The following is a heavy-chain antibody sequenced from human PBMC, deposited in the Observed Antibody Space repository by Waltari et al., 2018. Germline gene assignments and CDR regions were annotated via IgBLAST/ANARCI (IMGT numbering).Heavy chain of an antibody. D-gene: IGHD6-19*01. CDR3: VRGVAVAGNPNWFDP. CDR2: ITGDGSVT. J-gene: IGHJ5*02. CDR1: GFTFSTYW. Sequence: EVQLVESGGGLVQPGGSLTLSCAASGFTFSTYWMHWVRQAPGKGPVWVSSITGDGSVTGYADSVKGRFTISRDNAKNTVYLQMNSLRAEDSAFYYCVRGVAVAGNPNWFDPWGQGTLVTVSS. V-gene: IGHV3-74*01.